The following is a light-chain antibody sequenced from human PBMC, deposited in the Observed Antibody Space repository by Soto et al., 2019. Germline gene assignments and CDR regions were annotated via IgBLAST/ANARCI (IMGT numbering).Light chain of an antibody. CDR3: CSNAGTTIFYV. CDR2: EGS. V-gene: IGLV2-23*01. Sequence: QSALTQPASVSGSPGQSITISCTGTSSDVGSYNLVSWYQQHPGKAPKLMIYEGSKRPSGVSSRFSGSKSGNTASLTISGLQAEDEADYYCCSNAGTTIFYVFGTGTKLTVL. J-gene: IGLJ1*01. CDR1: SSDVGSYNL.